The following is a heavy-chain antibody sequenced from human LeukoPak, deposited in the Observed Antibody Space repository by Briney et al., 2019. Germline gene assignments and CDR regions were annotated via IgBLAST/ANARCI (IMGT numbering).Heavy chain of an antibody. V-gene: IGHV3-30*02. CDR1: GFTFSSYG. D-gene: IGHD1-26*01. CDR2: IRYDGSNK. J-gene: IGHJ6*03. Sequence: GGSLRLSCVGTGFTFSSYGMHWVRQAPGKGLEWVAFIRYDGSNKYYADSVKGRFTISRDNSKNTLYLQMNSLRAEDTAVYYCAKVAVGGSYLVWYYYYYMDVWGKGTTVTISS. CDR3: AKVAVGGSYLVWYYYYYMDV.